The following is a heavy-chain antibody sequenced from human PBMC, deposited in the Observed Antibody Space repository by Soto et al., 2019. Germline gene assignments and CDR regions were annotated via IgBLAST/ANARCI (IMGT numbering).Heavy chain of an antibody. V-gene: IGHV1-69*02. D-gene: IGHD4-17*01. CDR2: IIPILGIA. CDR3: AITSRGDYGAPFDY. J-gene: IGHJ4*02. CDR1: GGTFSSYT. Sequence: QVQLVQSGAEVKKPGSSVKVSCKASGGTFSSYTISWVRQAPGQGLEWMGRIIPILGIANYAQKFQGRVTITADKSTSTAYMELSSLRSEDTVVYYCAITSRGDYGAPFDYWGQGTLVTVSS.